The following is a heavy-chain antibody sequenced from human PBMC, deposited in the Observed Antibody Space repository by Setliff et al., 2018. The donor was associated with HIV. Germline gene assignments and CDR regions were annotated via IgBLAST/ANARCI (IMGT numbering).Heavy chain of an antibody. CDR2: IYYSGNT. J-gene: IGHJ4*02. CDR1: GGSISGGGYY. Sequence: TLSLPCTVSGGSISGGGYYWDWIRQHPGKGLEWIVYIYYSGNTYYNPALKSRVIISRDTSMNQFSLKVSSMAAADTAMYYCARSGDFYGSGSFRTLDYWGQGTLVTVSS. D-gene: IGHD3-10*01. V-gene: IGHV4-31*03. CDR3: ARSGDFYGSGSFRTLDY.